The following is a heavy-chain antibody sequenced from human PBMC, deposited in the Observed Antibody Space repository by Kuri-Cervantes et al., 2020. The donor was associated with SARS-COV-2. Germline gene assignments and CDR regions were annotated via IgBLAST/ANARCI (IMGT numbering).Heavy chain of an antibody. CDR1: GFTFSGHW. J-gene: IGHJ4*02. V-gene: IGHV3-53*01. CDR2: IYSGGST. Sequence: GESLKISCAASGFTFSGHWIHWVRQAPGKGLEWVSVIYSGGSTYYADSVKGRFTISRDNSKNTLYLQMNSLRAEDTAVYYCARAVPPLYSSGWYRGYYFDYWGQGTLVTVSS. CDR3: ARAVPPLYSSGWYRGYYFDY. D-gene: IGHD6-19*01.